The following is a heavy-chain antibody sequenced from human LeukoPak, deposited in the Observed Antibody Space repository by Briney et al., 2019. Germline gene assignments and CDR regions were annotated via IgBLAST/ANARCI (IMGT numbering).Heavy chain of an antibody. CDR1: GFTFSSYA. D-gene: IGHD2/OR15-2a*01. V-gene: IGHV3-30-3*01. J-gene: IGHJ4*02. CDR3: ARGVYKIVQPDYFDY. CDR2: ISYDGGNK. Sequence: GRSLRLSCAASGFTFSSYAMHWVRQAPGKGLEWVAVISYDGGNKYYADSVKGRFTVSRDNSKNTLYLQMNSLRAEDTAVYYCARGVYKIVQPDYFDYWGQGTLVTVSS.